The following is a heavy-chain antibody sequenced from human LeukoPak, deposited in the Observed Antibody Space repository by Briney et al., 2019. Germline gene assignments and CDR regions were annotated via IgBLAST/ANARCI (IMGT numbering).Heavy chain of an antibody. V-gene: IGHV3-23*01. Sequence: PGGSLRLSCAASGLTFSKSALTWVRQAPGKGLEWVSTITDVGDIFYTYSVRGRFTISRDNSKNTVYMQMDGLRAEDTAVYYCTRDRGGRPTDVFDYWGQGTLVTVSS. CDR3: TRDRGGRPTDVFDY. J-gene: IGHJ4*02. D-gene: IGHD2-15*01. CDR2: ITDVGDI. CDR1: GLTFSKSA.